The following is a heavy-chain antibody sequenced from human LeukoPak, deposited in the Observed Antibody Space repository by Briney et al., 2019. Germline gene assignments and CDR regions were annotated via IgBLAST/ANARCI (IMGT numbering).Heavy chain of an antibody. Sequence: ASVKVSCKASGYRFTDYFMHWVRQAPGQGLEWMGWINPNSGDTDYAQKFQGRDTLTRDASIGTAHMELTRLRSDDTAVYYCATPTERLLPDYWGQGTLVTVSS. V-gene: IGHV1-2*02. CDR3: ATPTERLLPDY. D-gene: IGHD2-15*01. CDR1: GYRFTDYF. J-gene: IGHJ4*02. CDR2: INPNSGDT.